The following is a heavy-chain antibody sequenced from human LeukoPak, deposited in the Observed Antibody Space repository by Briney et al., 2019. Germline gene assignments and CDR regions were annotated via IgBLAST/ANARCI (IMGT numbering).Heavy chain of an antibody. D-gene: IGHD1-26*01. CDR3: AQGRGDVGDASGSDI. V-gene: IGHV3-23*01. J-gene: IGHJ3*02. CDR1: GFIFSSYA. CDR2: ISGRGDIT. Sequence: GGSLRLSCAASGFIFSSYAMSWVRQAPGKGLGWGSGISGRGDITFYADSLKGRFTISRDNSKNTLYLQMTSLGAEDTAVYYCAQGRGDVGDASGSDIWGQGTMVTVSS.